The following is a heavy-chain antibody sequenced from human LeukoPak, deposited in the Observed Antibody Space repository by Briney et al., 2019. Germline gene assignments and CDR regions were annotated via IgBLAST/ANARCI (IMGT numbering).Heavy chain of an antibody. CDR2: INPNSGGT. Sequence: ASVKVSCKASGYTFTDYYMHWVRQAPGHGLEWMGWINPNSGGTNHAQKFQGRVTMTRDTSISTAYMELSRLRSDDTAVYYCARDRPLDADDYYGFYYFDYWGQGTLVTVSS. D-gene: IGHD3-10*01. CDR1: GYTFTDYY. CDR3: ARDRPLDADDYYGFYYFDY. V-gene: IGHV1-2*02. J-gene: IGHJ4*02.